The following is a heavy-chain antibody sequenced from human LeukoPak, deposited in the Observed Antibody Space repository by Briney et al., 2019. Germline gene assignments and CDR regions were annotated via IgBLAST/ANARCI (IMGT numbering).Heavy chain of an antibody. CDR3: ARDPTPYYYDSSGYYLVSFDY. Sequence: PGGSLRLSCAASGFTFSSYAMHWVRQAPGKGLEWVAVISYDGSNKYYADSVKGRFTISRGNSKNTLYLQMNSLRAEDTAVYYCARDPTPYYYDSSGYYLVSFDYWGQGTLVTVSS. CDR2: ISYDGSNK. CDR1: GFTFSSYA. V-gene: IGHV3-30-3*01. J-gene: IGHJ4*02. D-gene: IGHD3-22*01.